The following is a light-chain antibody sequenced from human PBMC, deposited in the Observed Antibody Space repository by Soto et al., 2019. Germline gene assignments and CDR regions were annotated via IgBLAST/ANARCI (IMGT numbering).Light chain of an antibody. CDR2: EVT. J-gene: IGLJ2*01. Sequence: QSALTRPPSASGSPGQSVAISCTGTSSDDGGNNYVSWYQQHPGKAPKLMVYEVTKRPSGVPDRFSGSKSGNTASLTVSGLQAEDEADYYCSSYAGSNNMIFGRGTKLTV. CDR3: SSYAGSNNMI. CDR1: SSDDGGNNY. V-gene: IGLV2-8*01.